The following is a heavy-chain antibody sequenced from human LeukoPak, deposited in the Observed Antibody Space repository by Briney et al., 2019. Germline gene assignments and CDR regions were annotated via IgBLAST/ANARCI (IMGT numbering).Heavy chain of an antibody. CDR1: GGSISSYY. CDR2: IYYSGST. Sequence: SETLSLTCTVSGGSISSYYWSWIRQPPGKGLEWLGYIYYSGSTNYNPSLKSRVTISVDTSKNQFSLKLSSVTAADTAVYYCARGGYSGYDFLFDYWGQGTLVTVSS. J-gene: IGHJ4*02. CDR3: ARGGYSGYDFLFDY. V-gene: IGHV4-59*01. D-gene: IGHD5-12*01.